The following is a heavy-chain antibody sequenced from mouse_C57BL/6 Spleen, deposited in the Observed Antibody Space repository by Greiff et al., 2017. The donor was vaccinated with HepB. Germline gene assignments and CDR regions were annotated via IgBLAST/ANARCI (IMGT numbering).Heavy chain of an antibody. D-gene: IGHD2-14*01. CDR1: GYTFTDYY. J-gene: IGHJ4*01. V-gene: IGHV1-26*01. Sequence: EVQLQQSGPELVKPGASVKISCKASGYTFTDYYMNWVKQSHGKSLEWIGDINPNNGGTSYNQKFKGKATLTVDKSSSTAYMELRSLTSEDSAVYYCAREGDRRKRAWDYWGQGTSVTVSS. CDR2: INPNNGGT. CDR3: AREGDRRKRAWDY.